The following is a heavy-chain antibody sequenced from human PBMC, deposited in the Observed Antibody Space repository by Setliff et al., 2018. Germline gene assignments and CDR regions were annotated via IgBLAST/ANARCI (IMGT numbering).Heavy chain of an antibody. CDR3: ATGGYSGYDYVY. CDR1: GYTLTELS. D-gene: IGHD5-12*01. J-gene: IGHJ4*02. V-gene: IGHV1-24*01. CDR2: FDPEDGET. Sequence: ASVKVSCKVSGYTLTELSMHWVRQAPGKGLEWMGGFDPEDGETIDAQKFQGRVNMTGDTSTDTAYMELSSLRSEDTAVYYCATGGYSGYDYVYWGQGTLVTVSS.